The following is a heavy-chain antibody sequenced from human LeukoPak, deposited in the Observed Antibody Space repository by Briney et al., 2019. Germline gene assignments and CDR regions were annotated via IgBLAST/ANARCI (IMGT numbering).Heavy chain of an antibody. J-gene: IGHJ4*02. CDR3: ARGNYYDSSGPRGY. Sequence: GGSLRLSCAASGFTFSSHWMHWVRHAPGKGLVWVSRINSDGSSTSYVDSVAGRFTISRDNAKNTLYLQMNSLRAEDTAVYYCARGNYYDSSGPRGYWGQGTLVIVSS. CDR1: GFTFSSHW. D-gene: IGHD3-22*01. V-gene: IGHV3-74*01. CDR2: INSDGSST.